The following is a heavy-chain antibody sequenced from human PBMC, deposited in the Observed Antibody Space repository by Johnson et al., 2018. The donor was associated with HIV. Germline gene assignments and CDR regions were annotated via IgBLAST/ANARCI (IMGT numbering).Heavy chain of an antibody. CDR3: ASELGIRLDAFDI. Sequence: LRLSCAASGFTFSSYAMSWVRQAPGRGLAWVSSISGSGGSTYYADSVKGRFTISRDNSKNTLYLQMNSLRAEDTAVYYCASELGIRLDAFDIWGQGTMVTVSS. J-gene: IGHJ3*02. CDR1: GFTFSSYA. D-gene: IGHD7-27*01. V-gene: IGHV3-23*01. CDR2: ISGSGGST.